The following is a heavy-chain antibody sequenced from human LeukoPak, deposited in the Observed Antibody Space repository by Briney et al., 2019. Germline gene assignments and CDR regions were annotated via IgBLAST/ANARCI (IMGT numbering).Heavy chain of an antibody. CDR3: ARGQRTSVVTPIDH. CDR2: IYSGGST. J-gene: IGHJ4*02. D-gene: IGHD4-23*01. CDR1: GFTVSSNY. V-gene: IGHV3-53*01. Sequence: PGGSLRLSCAASGFTVSSNYMSWVRQAPGKGLEWVSVIYSGGSTYYADSVKGRFTISRDNAENSLYLQMNSLRAEDTAVYYCARGQRTSVVTPIDHWGQGALVTVSS.